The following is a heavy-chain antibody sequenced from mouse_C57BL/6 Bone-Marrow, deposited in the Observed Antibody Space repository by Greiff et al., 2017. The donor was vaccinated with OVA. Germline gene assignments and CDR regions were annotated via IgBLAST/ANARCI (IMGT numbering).Heavy chain of an antibody. V-gene: IGHV1-69*01. CDR2: IDPSDSYT. D-gene: IGHD1-1*01. Sequence: QVQLQQPGAELVMPGASVKLSCKASGYTFTSYWMHWVKQRPGQGLEWIGEIDPSDSYTNYTQKFKGKSTLTVDKSSSTAYMQLSSLTSEDSAVYYCARGADYYGSSYWYFDVWGTGTTVTVSS. J-gene: IGHJ1*03. CDR1: GYTFTSYW. CDR3: ARGADYYGSSYWYFDV.